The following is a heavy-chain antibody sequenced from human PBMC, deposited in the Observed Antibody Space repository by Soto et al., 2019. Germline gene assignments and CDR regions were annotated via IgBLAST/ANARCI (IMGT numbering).Heavy chain of an antibody. CDR1: GFTFSSYG. Sequence: QVQLVESGGGVVQPGRSLRLSCAASGFTFSSYGMHWVRQAPGKGLEWVAVIWYDGSNKYYADSVKGRFTISRDNSKNTLYLQMNSLSAEDTAVYYCARVPGIAAAGTYGAFHIWGQGTMVTVSS. CDR3: ARVPGIAAAGTYGAFHI. J-gene: IGHJ3*02. D-gene: IGHD6-13*01. V-gene: IGHV3-33*01. CDR2: IWYDGSNK.